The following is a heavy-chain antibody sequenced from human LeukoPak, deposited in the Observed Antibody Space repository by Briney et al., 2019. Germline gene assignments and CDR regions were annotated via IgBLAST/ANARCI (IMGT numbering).Heavy chain of an antibody. J-gene: IGHJ4*02. CDR1: GGSFSGYY. CDR2: INHSGST. CDR3: ARLGWLLHY. D-gene: IGHD3-22*01. Sequence: SETLSLTCAVYGGSFSGYYWSWIRQPPGKGLEWIGEINHSGSTNYNPSLKSRVTISVDTSKNQFSLKLSSVTAADTAVYYCARLGWLLHYWGQGTLVTVSS. V-gene: IGHV4-34*01.